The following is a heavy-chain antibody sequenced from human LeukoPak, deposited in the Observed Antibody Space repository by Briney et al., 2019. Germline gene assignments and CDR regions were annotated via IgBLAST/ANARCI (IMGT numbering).Heavy chain of an antibody. CDR1: GGSISSYY. Sequence: SETLSLTCTVSGGSISSYYWSWIRQPPGKGLEWIGYIYYSGSTNYNPSLKSRVTISVDTSKNQFSRKLSSVTAADTAVYYCARQTIGGPTYFDYWGQGTLVTVSS. CDR2: IYYSGST. CDR3: ARQTIGGPTYFDY. D-gene: IGHD3-16*01. V-gene: IGHV4-59*08. J-gene: IGHJ4*02.